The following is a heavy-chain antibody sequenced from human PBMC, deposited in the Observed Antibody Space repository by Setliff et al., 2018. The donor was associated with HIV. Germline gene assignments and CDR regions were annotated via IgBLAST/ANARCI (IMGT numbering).Heavy chain of an antibody. J-gene: IGHJ4*02. Sequence: LSLTCTVSGGSINSYFWSWIRQPPGKGLEWIAYIYYTGSTNYNPSLKSRVTISLDTSKNQFSLNVNSVTAADTAVYYCARTPSRGGFDYWGQGTLVTVSS. D-gene: IGHD3-16*01. CDR2: IYYTGST. CDR3: ARTPSRGGFDY. CDR1: GGSINSYF. V-gene: IGHV4-59*01.